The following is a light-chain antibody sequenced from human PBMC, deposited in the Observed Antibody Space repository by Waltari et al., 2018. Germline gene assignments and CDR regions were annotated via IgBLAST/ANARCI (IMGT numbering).Light chain of an antibody. CDR3: QQRSNWLFT. CDR1: QSVSRY. J-gene: IGKJ3*01. Sequence: ETVLTQSPAPLSLSPGERATPSCRASQSVSRYVAWYQQKPGQAPRLLIYDASNRATGIPARFSGSGSGTDFTLTISSLEPEDCAVYYCQQRSNWLFTFGPGTKVDIK. CDR2: DAS. V-gene: IGKV3-11*01.